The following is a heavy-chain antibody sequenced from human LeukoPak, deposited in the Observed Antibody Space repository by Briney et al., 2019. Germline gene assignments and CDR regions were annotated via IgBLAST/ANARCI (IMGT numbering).Heavy chain of an antibody. CDR3: AREVVVVCRSTSCYTDYYYMDV. J-gene: IGHJ6*03. CDR1: GDSVSSNSAA. Sequence: SQTLSLTCAISGDSVSSNSAAWNWIRQSPSRGLEWLGRTYYRSKWYNDYAVSVKSRVTINPDTSKNQFSLQLNSVTPEDTAVYYCAREVVVVCRSTSCYTDYYYMDVWGKGTTVTVSS. CDR2: TYYRSKWYN. D-gene: IGHD2-2*02. V-gene: IGHV6-1*01.